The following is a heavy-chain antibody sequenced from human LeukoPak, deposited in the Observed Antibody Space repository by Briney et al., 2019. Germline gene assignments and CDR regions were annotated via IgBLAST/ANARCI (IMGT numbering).Heavy chain of an antibody. D-gene: IGHD3-10*01. CDR2: ISYSGST. V-gene: IGHV4-59*08. Sequence: SETLSLTCTVSGASISSYYWSWIRKPPGKGLEWIGYISYSGSTNYNPSLKSRVTISADTSKNQVSLTLSSVTAADTAVYYCARHPELYFFDYWGQGTLVTVSS. CDR1: GASISSYY. CDR3: ARHPELYFFDY. J-gene: IGHJ4*02.